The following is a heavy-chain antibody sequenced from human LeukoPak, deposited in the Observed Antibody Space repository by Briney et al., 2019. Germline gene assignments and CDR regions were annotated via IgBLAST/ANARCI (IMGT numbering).Heavy chain of an antibody. J-gene: IGHJ4*02. CDR3: ARGKTTSGMSAGY. D-gene: IGHD1-1*01. Sequence: PGGSLRLSCAASGFTFSSYRMSWVRQAPGKGLEWVVNINQDGSEKYYVDSVKGRFTISRDNAKNSLSLQMNSLRDEDTAVYYCARGKTTSGMSAGYWGQGTLVTVSS. V-gene: IGHV3-7*01. CDR2: INQDGSEK. CDR1: GFTFSSYR.